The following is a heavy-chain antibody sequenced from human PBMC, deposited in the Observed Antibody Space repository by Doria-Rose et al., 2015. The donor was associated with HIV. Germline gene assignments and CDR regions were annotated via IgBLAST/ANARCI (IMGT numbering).Heavy chain of an antibody. Sequence: GKGLEWVSYISDRSTTIYYADSVKGRFTISRDNAKNSLYLQMNSPRDEDTAVYYCARDSGFGWTFDYWGQGTLVTVSS. J-gene: IGHJ4*02. V-gene: IGHV3-48*02. CDR2: ISDRSTTI. D-gene: IGHD1-26*01. CDR3: ARDSGFGWTFDY.